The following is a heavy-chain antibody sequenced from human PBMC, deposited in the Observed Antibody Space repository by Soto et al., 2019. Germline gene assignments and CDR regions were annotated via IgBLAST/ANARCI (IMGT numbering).Heavy chain of an antibody. J-gene: IGHJ4*02. CDR1: GYIFAGYW. Sequence: GESLKISCKGPGYIFAGYWIAWVRQMPGKGLELMGIIYPSDSDTRYRPSFQGQVTISADKSISSAYLQWSSLRASDTAMYYCARGGVSTRTFDYWGQGTPVTVSS. V-gene: IGHV5-51*01. D-gene: IGHD3-3*01. CDR2: IYPSDSDT. CDR3: ARGGVSTRTFDY.